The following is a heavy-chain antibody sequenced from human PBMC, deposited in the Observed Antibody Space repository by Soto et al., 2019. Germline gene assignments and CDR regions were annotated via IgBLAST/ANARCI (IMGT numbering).Heavy chain of an antibody. CDR3: TTDPSGWYSYYYYGMDV. D-gene: IGHD6-19*01. J-gene: IGHJ6*02. CDR2: IKSKTDGGTT. CDR1: GFTFSNAW. Sequence: GGSLRLSCAASGFTFSNAWMSWVRQAPGKGLEWVGRIKSKTDGGTTDYAAPVKGRFTISRDDSKNTLYLQMNGLKTEDTAVYYCTTDPSGWYSYYYYGMDVWGQGTTVTVSS. V-gene: IGHV3-15*01.